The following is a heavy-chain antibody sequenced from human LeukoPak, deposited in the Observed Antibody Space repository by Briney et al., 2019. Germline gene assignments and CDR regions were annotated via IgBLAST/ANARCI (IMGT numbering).Heavy chain of an antibody. CDR2: INPNSGGT. D-gene: IGHD3-10*01. J-gene: IGHJ4*02. Sequence: ASVKVSCKASGYTFTGYYMHWVRQAPGQGLEWMGWINPNSGGTNYAQKFQGRVTMTRDTSISTAYMELSRLRSDDTAVYYRARVHSMVRGGLGYWGQGTLVTVSS. CDR3: ARVHSMVRGGLGY. CDR1: GYTFTGYY. V-gene: IGHV1-2*02.